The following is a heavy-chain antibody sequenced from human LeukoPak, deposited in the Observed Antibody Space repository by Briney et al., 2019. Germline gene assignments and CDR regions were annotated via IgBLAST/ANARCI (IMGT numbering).Heavy chain of an antibody. CDR2: IIPIFGTA. V-gene: IGHV1-69*05. CDR1: GGTFSSYA. CDR3: ASILSSGSYP. J-gene: IGHJ4*02. Sequence: SVKVSCKASGGTFSSYAISWVRQAPGQGLEWMGRIIPIFGTANYAQKFQGRVTITTDESTSTAYMELSSLRSEDTAVYYCASILSSGSYPWGQGALVTVSS. D-gene: IGHD3-10*02.